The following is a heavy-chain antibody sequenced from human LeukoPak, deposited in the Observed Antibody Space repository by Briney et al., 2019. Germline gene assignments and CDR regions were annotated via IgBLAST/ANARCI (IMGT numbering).Heavy chain of an antibody. J-gene: IGHJ4*02. V-gene: IGHV3-30*18. CDR1: GFTFSSYG. CDR3: AKDERWRRSDFHGGFDY. Sequence: GGSLRLSCAAFGFTFSSYGIHWVRQAPGKGLEWVAFISYDGTTKYYADSVEGRFTISRDNSKNTLYVQMNSLRAEDTAVYYCAKDERWRRSDFHGGFDYWGQGALVTVSS. D-gene: IGHD2-21*02. CDR2: ISYDGTTK.